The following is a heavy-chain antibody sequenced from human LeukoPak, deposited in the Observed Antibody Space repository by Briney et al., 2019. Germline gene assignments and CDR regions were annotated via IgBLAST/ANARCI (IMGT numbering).Heavy chain of an antibody. V-gene: IGHV4-59*02. Sequence: SETLSLTCTVSGGSVSGYSWTWIRQPPGQGLEWIGYFHNSRTASYNPSLTGRVIISVDTAMDQISLKLNSVTAADTAVYYCARGHLGLSPWGQGTLVTVSS. CDR2: FHNSRTA. CDR1: GGSVSGYS. CDR3: ARGHLGLSP. J-gene: IGHJ5*02. D-gene: IGHD3-10*01.